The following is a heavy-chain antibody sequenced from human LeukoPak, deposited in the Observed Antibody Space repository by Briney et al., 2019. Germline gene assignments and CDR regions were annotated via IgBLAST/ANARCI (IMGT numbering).Heavy chain of an antibody. CDR1: GYSISSGYY. Sequence: SETLSLTCAVSGYSISSGYYWGWIRQPPGKGLEWIGSIYHSGSTYYNPSLKSRVTISVDTSKNQFSLKLSSVTAADTAVYYCARVGSSGRRDYWGQGTLVTVSS. V-gene: IGHV4-38-2*01. CDR3: ARVGSSGRRDY. D-gene: IGHD6-19*01. CDR2: IYHSGST. J-gene: IGHJ4*02.